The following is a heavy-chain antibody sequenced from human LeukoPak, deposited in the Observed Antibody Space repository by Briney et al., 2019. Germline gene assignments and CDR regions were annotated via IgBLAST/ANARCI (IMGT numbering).Heavy chain of an antibody. CDR1: GFTFDDYA. CDR2: ISWDGGST. CDR3: AKASDRVAVAGTNFDY. Sequence: PGGSLRLSCAASGFTFDDYAMHWVRQAPGKGLEWVSLISWDGGSTYYADSVKGRFTISRDNSKNSLYLQMNSLRAEDTALYYCAKASDRVAVAGTNFDYWGQGTLVTVSS. V-gene: IGHV3-43D*03. D-gene: IGHD6-19*01. J-gene: IGHJ4*02.